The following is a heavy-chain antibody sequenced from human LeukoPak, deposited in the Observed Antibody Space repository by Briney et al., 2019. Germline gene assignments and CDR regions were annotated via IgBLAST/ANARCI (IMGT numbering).Heavy chain of an antibody. CDR1: GFTFSDYW. J-gene: IGHJ4*02. D-gene: IGHD2-8*02. Sequence: PGGSLRLSCAASGFTFSDYWIHWVRQVPGKGLVWVSRINGDGTITHYADSVKGRFTISRDNAKNTLYLQMNSLRAEDTAVYYCVRDLGRCTAGVCSLWGQGTPVTVSS. CDR2: INGDGTIT. V-gene: IGHV3-74*01. CDR3: VRDLGRCTAGVCSL.